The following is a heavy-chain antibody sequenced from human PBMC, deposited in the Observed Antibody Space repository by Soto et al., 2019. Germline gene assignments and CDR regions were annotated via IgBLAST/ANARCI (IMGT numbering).Heavy chain of an antibody. CDR2: ISGSDDST. V-gene: IGHV3-23*01. J-gene: IGHJ3*02. CDR1: GFTFSSYA. D-gene: IGHD6-19*01. CDR3: AKAGAGAGTYDAFDI. Sequence: EVQLLESGGGLVQPGGSLRLSCAASGFTFSSYAMGRVRQAPGKGLEWVSAISGSDDSTDYADSVKGRFTISRDYSKSTLYLQMSSLGAEDTAVYYCAKAGAGAGTYDAFDIWGQGTMVTVSS.